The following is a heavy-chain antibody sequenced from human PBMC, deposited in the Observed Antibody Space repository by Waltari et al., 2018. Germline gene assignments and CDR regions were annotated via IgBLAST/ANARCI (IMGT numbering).Heavy chain of an antibody. J-gene: IGHJ4*02. V-gene: IGHV1-2*06. CDR1: GYTFTGYY. CDR2: INPNRGGT. CDR3: ARATAAGEWYFDY. D-gene: IGHD6-13*01. Sequence: QVQLVQSGAEVKKPGASVKVSCKASGYTFTGYYMHWVRQAPGQVLEWMGRINPNRGGTNYAQTFQGRVTMTRDTSISTAYMELSRLRSDDTAVYYCARATAAGEWYFDYWGQGTLVTVSS.